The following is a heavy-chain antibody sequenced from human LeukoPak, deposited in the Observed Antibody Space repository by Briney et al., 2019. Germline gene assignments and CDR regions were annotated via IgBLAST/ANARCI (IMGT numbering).Heavy chain of an antibody. D-gene: IGHD3-10*01. CDR2: INLNSGGT. V-gene: IGHV1-2*02. Sequence: GASVKVSCKASGYTFTCYFMHWVRQAPGQGLEWMGWINLNSGGTNYAQKFQGSVTMTGYTSISTVYMELNRLRSDDTAVYYCASLWFGEFQDYWGQGTLVTVSS. CDR3: ASLWFGEFQDY. J-gene: IGHJ4*02. CDR1: GYTFTCYF.